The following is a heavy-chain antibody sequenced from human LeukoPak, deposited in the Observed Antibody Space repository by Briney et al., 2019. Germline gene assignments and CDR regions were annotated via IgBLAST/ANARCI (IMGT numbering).Heavy chain of an antibody. J-gene: IGHJ4*02. CDR2: ISSGSRYI. CDR1: GFTFSTYS. Sequence: PGGSLRLSCAASGFTFSTYSMNWVRQAPGKGLEWVSSISSGSRYIYYADSVKGRFTISRDNAKNTLYLQMNSLRAEDTAVYYCAKDLKTTVTNFDYWGQGTLVTVSS. V-gene: IGHV3-21*04. CDR3: AKDLKTTVTNFDY. D-gene: IGHD4-17*01.